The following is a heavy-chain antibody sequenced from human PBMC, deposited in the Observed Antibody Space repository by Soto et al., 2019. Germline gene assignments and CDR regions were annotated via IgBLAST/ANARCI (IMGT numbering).Heavy chain of an antibody. D-gene: IGHD3-10*01. CDR2: IKKDGSQK. Sequence: EVQLVESGGDLVQPGGSLRLSCAASGFTFSHYWMTWVSQAPGKGLEWVANIKKDGSQKNYVDSVKGRFTVSRDNAKNSLYLQMNSLRAEDSAMYYCARSGSEVDYWGQGPLVIVSS. CDR1: GFTFSHYW. CDR3: ARSGSEVDY. V-gene: IGHV3-7*01. J-gene: IGHJ4*02.